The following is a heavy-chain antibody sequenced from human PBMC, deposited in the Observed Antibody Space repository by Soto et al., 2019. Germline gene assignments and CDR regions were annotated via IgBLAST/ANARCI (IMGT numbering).Heavy chain of an antibody. Sequence: GGSLRLSCAASGFTFSSYAMHWVRQAPGKGLEWVAVISYDGSNKYYADSVKGRFTISRDNSKNTLYLQMNSLRAEDTAVYYCARGRQWELLEGMDVWGQGTTVTVSS. V-gene: IGHV3-30-3*01. D-gene: IGHD1-26*01. CDR3: ARGRQWELLEGMDV. J-gene: IGHJ6*02. CDR2: ISYDGSNK. CDR1: GFTFSSYA.